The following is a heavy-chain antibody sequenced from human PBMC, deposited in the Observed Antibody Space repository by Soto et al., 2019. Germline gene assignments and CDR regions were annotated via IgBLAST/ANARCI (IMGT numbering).Heavy chain of an antibody. Sequence: QVQLQESGPGLVKPSETLSLTCTVSGGSISSYYWSWIRQPPGKGLEWIGYIYYSGSTNYNPSLKVRVTISVDTSKNQFSLKLSSVPAADTAVYYCARDVGRYCSGGSCYSGFDPWGQGTLVTVSS. V-gene: IGHV4-59*01. CDR1: GGSISSYY. CDR2: IYYSGST. J-gene: IGHJ5*02. CDR3: ARDVGRYCSGGSCYSGFDP. D-gene: IGHD2-15*01.